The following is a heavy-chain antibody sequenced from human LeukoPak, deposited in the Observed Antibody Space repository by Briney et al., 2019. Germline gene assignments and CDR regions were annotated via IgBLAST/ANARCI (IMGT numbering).Heavy chain of an antibody. V-gene: IGHV4-39*07. CDR3: ARREPKYSSGWLFDY. J-gene: IGHJ4*02. CDR1: GGSISSSSYY. CDR2: IYYSGST. Sequence: SETLSLTCTVSGGSISSSSYYWGWIRQPPGKGLEWIGSIYYSGSTYYNPSFKSRVTISVDTSKNQFSLKLSSVTAADTAVYYCARREPKYSSGWLFDYWGQGTLVTVSS. D-gene: IGHD6-19*01.